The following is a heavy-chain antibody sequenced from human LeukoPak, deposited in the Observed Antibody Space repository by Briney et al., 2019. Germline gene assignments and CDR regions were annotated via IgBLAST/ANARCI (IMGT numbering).Heavy chain of an antibody. Sequence: GGSLRLSCAASGFTFSSYAMSWVRQAPGKGLEWVSSISSSSSYIYYADSVKGRFTISRDNAKNSLYLQMNSLRAEDTAVYYCARGISGYYYTEAYWGQGTLVTVSS. V-gene: IGHV3-21*01. CDR2: ISSSSSYI. CDR1: GFTFSSYA. D-gene: IGHD3-22*01. J-gene: IGHJ4*02. CDR3: ARGISGYYYTEAY.